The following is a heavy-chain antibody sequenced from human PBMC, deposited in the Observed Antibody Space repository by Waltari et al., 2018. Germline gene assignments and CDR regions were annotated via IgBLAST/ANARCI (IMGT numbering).Heavy chain of an antibody. V-gene: IGHV3-23*04. CDR1: GFTLNNNA. CDR3: AKEVWQQMVKMVGWFDP. CDR2: SGSDGRK. J-gene: IGHJ5*02. D-gene: IGHD2-8*01. Sequence: EVQLVESGGGLVQPGGSLRLSCVASGFTLNNNALSWVRQVPGRGLEWVSASGSDGRKYYADSVKGRFTSSRDNSKNTLYLQMNSLRDEDTAVYYCAKEVWQQMVKMVGWFDPWGQGTLVTVSS.